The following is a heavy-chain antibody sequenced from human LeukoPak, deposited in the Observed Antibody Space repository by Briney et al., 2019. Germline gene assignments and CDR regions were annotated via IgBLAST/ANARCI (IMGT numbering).Heavy chain of an antibody. V-gene: IGHV1-18*01. CDR1: GYTFTSYG. D-gene: IGHD2-2*01. CDR3: ARSKAHLSTSWYGTWFDP. Sequence: GASVKVSCKASGYTFTSYGISWVRQAPGQGLEWMGWISAYNGNTNYAQKLQGRVTMTTDTSTSTAYMELRSLRSDDTAVYYCARSKAHLSTSWYGTWFDPWGQGTLVTVSS. J-gene: IGHJ5*02. CDR2: ISAYNGNT.